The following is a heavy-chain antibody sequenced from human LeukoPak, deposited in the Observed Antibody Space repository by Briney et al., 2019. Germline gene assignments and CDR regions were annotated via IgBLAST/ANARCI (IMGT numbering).Heavy chain of an antibody. J-gene: IGHJ4*02. V-gene: IGHV3-23*01. CDR3: ARWTMTDYFDY. D-gene: IGHD3-3*01. CDR2: VGGGSGGST. CDR1: GFTFSSYA. Sequence: GGPLRLSCTASGFTFSSYAMSWVRQAPGKGLEWVSGVGGGSGGSTFHADSVKGRFTISRDNSKNTLYLQMNSLRAEDTALYYCARWTMTDYFDYWGQGTLVTVSS.